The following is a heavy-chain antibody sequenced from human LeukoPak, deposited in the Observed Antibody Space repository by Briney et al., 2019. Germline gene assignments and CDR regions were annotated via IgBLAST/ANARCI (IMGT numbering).Heavy chain of an antibody. J-gene: IGHJ4*02. Sequence: GGSLRLSRAASGFTFSSYGMHWVRQAPGKGLEWVAVISYDGSNKYYADSVKGRFTISRDNSKNTLYLQMNSLRAEDTAVYYCAKAAATAKPAAAIHAYYFDYWGQGTLVTVSS. CDR3: AKAAATAKPAAAIHAYYFDY. CDR1: GFTFSSYG. CDR2: ISYDGSNK. V-gene: IGHV3-30*18. D-gene: IGHD2-2*02.